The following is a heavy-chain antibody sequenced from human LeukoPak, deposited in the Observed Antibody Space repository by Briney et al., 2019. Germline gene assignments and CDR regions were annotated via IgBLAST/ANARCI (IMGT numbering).Heavy chain of an antibody. Sequence: PSETLSLTCAVYGGSFSGYYWSWIRQPPGKGLEWIGEINHSGSTNYNPSLKSRVTISVDTSKNQFSLKLSSVTAADTAVYYCACLYAAGHRLQITMDVWGQGTTVTVSS. CDR2: INHSGST. D-gene: IGHD6-13*01. CDR3: ACLYAAGHRLQITMDV. CDR1: GGSFSGYY. J-gene: IGHJ6*02. V-gene: IGHV4-34*01.